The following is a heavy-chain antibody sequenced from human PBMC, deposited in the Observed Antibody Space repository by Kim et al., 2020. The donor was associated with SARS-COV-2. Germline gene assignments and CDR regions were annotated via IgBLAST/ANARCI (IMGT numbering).Heavy chain of an antibody. CDR2: FSGSGGST. CDR3: AKDYYYGSGSYLCPVDY. D-gene: IGHD3-10*01. J-gene: IGHJ4*02. Sequence: GGSLRLSCAASGFTFSSYAMSWVRQAPGKGLVWVSAFSGSGGSTYYAASVKGRFTISRDNSKNTLDLQMTSLRAEDTAVYYCAKDYYYGSGSYLCPVDYWGQGTVVTVSS. V-gene: IGHV3-23*01. CDR1: GFTFSSYA.